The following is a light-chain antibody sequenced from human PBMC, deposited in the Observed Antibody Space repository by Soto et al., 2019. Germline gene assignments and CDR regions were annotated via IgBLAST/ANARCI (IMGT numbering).Light chain of an antibody. CDR3: QDYGTSWT. Sequence: EIVLTQSPGTLSLSPGERATLSCRASQSVSNNYLAWYQQKPGQAPRLLIYGASNRATGIPDRLSGSWSGTDFTLTISRLEPEDFAVYYCQDYGTSWTFGQGTKVDIK. CDR2: GAS. J-gene: IGKJ1*01. CDR1: QSVSNNY. V-gene: IGKV3-20*01.